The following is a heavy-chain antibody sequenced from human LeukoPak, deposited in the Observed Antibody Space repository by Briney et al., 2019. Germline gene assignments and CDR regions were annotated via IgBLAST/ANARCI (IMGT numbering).Heavy chain of an antibody. CDR1: GFTFSSYA. V-gene: IGHV3-23*01. CDR3: AKDRDTNSPVRSSLFDY. Sequence: GGSLRLSCAASGFTFSSYAMSWVPQAPGKGLEWVSAISGSGGSTYYADSVKGRFTISRDNSKNTLHLQMNSLRAEDTAVYYGAKDRDTNSPVRSSLFDYWGQGTLVTVSS. CDR2: ISGSGGST. J-gene: IGHJ4*02. D-gene: IGHD3-10*01.